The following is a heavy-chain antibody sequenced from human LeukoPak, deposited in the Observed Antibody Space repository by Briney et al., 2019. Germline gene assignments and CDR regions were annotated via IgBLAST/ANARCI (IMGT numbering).Heavy chain of an antibody. Sequence: GGSLRLSCTASGFTFGDYAMSWVRQAPGKGLEWVGFIRSKAYGGTTEYAASVKGRFTISRDDSKSIAYLQMNSLKTEDTAVYYCTRDGQYDYVWGSYPVAFDIWGQGTMVIVPS. J-gene: IGHJ3*02. CDR2: IRSKAYGGTT. CDR1: GFTFGDYA. V-gene: IGHV3-49*04. CDR3: TRDGQYDYVWGSYPVAFDI. D-gene: IGHD3-16*02.